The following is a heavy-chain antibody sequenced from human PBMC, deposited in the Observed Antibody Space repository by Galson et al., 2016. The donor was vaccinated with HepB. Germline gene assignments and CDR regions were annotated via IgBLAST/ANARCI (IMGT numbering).Heavy chain of an antibody. CDR2: INPDGSPQ. V-gene: IGHV3-7*05. J-gene: IGHJ4*02. Sequence: SLRLSCAGSDFAFNTFWMNWVRQAPGKGLDWVANINPDGSPQRYVDSVHGRFTISRDNSKNSLYLQMNSLRAEDAAVYYCAGWTTSTNYWGQGTLVAVSS. CDR3: AGWTTSTNY. CDR1: DFAFNTFW. D-gene: IGHD2-2*01.